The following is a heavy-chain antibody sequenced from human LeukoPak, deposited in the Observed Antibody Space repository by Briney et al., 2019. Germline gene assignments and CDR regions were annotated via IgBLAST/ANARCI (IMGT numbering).Heavy chain of an antibody. CDR2: ILTSGST. V-gene: IGHV4-4*07. CDR3: ARGKEWFDP. CDR1: GGSISSYY. J-gene: IGHJ5*02. Sequence: CETLSLTCTVSGGSISSYYWSWVRQPAGKGLEWLGRILTSGSTDSNPSLKTRVTMSVATSKNQFSLKLSSVTAADTAVYYCARGKEWFDPWGQGTLVTVAS.